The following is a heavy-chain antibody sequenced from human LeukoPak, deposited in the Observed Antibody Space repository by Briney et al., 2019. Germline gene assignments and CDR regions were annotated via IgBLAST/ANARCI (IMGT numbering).Heavy chain of an antibody. CDR3: AAQYSGYVRLDY. CDR2: TSHGETT. V-gene: IGHV4-34*01. J-gene: IGHJ4*02. Sequence: SETLSLTCAVYGGSFSGYYWSWIRPPPGKGREWIGETSHGETTNSNPPLKSRFTISVDTSKNQFSLKLSSVTAADTAVYYCAAQYSGYVRLDYWGQGTLVTVSS. D-gene: IGHD5-12*01. CDR1: GGSFSGYY.